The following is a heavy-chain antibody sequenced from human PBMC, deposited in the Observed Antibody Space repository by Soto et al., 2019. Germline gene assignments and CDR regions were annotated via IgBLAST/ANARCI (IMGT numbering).Heavy chain of an antibody. V-gene: IGHV1-18*01. CDR3: ASAGYYYDSSGYSGFDP. J-gene: IGHJ5*02. Sequence: ASVKVSCKASGYTFTSYGISWVRQAPGQGLEWMGWISAYNGNTNYAQKLQGRVPMTTDTSTSTAYMELRSLRSDDTAVYYCASAGYYYDSSGYSGFDPWGQGTLVTVSS. CDR1: GYTFTSYG. D-gene: IGHD3-22*01. CDR2: ISAYNGNT.